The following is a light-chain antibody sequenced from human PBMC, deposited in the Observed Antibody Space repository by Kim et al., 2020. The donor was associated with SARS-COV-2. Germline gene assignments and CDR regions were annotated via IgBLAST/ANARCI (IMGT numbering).Light chain of an antibody. CDR3: LVWDSSSDHPGD. CDR1: NIGSKS. J-gene: IGLJ1*01. V-gene: IGLV3-21*04. CDR2: YDS. Sequence: SYELTQPPSVSVAPGKTARITCGGNNIGSKSVHWYQQKPGQAPVLVIYYDSDRPSGIPERFSGSNSGNTATLTISRVEAGDEADYYCLVWDSSSDHPGDFVTGTEVT.